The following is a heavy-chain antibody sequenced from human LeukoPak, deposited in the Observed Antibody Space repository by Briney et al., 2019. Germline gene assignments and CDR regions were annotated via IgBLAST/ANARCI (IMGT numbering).Heavy chain of an antibody. CDR3: ARDLAAAGRGFDY. J-gene: IGHJ4*02. D-gene: IGHD6-13*01. V-gene: IGHV4-34*01. Sequence: PSETLSLTCVVSNGSLSSYYWSWIRQSPEKGLEWIGEISHRGSTNYNPSFQSRVTISVDTSKNHFSLKLSSVTAADTAVYYCARDLAAAGRGFDYWGQGTLVTVSS. CDR1: NGSLSSYY. CDR2: ISHRGST.